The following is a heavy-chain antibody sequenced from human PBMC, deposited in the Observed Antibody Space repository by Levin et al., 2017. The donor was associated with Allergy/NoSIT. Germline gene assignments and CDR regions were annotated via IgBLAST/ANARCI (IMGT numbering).Heavy chain of an antibody. CDR3: ARLYSGGGPEEGY. CDR1: GDSVSSKSAA. Sequence: SQTLSLPCAISGDSVSSKSAAWNWIRQSPSRGLEWLGRTYYRSKWYNEYAVSVKSRITINPDTSKNEFSLQLNSVTPEDTAVYYCARLYSGGGPEEGYWGQGTLVTVSS. J-gene: IGHJ4*02. V-gene: IGHV6-1*01. D-gene: IGHD3-10*02. CDR2: TYYRSKWYN.